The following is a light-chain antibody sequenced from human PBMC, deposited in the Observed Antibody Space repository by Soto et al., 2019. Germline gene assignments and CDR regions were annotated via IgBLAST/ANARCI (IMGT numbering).Light chain of an antibody. Sequence: DIVMTQSPDSLAVSLGERATINCKSSQSVLYSSNNKNLIAWYQQKPGQPPKLLIYWAYTRESGVPDRFSGSGSGTYVTLIISSRPAEDVAVYDRQHDSSTPLYTFGQGTKLEIK. CDR1: QSVLYSSNNKNL. V-gene: IGKV4-1*01. CDR2: WAY. J-gene: IGKJ2*01. CDR3: QHDSSTPLYT.